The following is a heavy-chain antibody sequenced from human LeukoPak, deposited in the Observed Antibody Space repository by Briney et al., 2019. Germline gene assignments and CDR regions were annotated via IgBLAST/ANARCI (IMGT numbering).Heavy chain of an antibody. CDR2: IIPIFGTA. J-gene: IGHJ2*01. V-gene: IGHV1-69*06. Sequence: SVKVSCKASGGSFNSYAISWVRQAPGQGLDWMGGIIPIFGTANYAQKFQGRVTITADKSTNTAYMELSSLRSEDTAVYCCARSQPLAYFDLWGRGTLVTVSS. CDR1: GGSFNSYA. CDR3: ARSQPLAYFDL.